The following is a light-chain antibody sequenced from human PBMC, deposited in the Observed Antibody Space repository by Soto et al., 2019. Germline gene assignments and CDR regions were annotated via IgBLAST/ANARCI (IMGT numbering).Light chain of an antibody. J-gene: IGKJ4*01. CDR1: QSVSNN. Sequence: EIVMTQSPATLSVSPGERATLSCRASQSVSNNLAWYQQKPGQAPRLLIYHASTRATGIPARFSGSGSGTEFTLTISSLQYEDFAVYYCQQYNKWPLTVGGGTKVEIK. CDR3: QQYNKWPLT. V-gene: IGKV3-15*01. CDR2: HAS.